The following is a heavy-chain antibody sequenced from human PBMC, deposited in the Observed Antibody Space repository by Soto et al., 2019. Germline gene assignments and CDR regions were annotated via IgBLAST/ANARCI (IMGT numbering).Heavy chain of an antibody. CDR2: ISESGDRS. CDR1: GFTFSSYA. D-gene: IGHD2-2*02. CDR3: GGRQRGRWKFRLFDP. Sequence: EVLLLESGGGLVQPGGSLRLSCAASGFTFSSYAMSWVRQAPGKGLEWVAAISESGDRSYYADSVKGRFTISRDNSKNPLDVEMKPTRAGETAGLYLGGRQRGRWKFRLFDPWGQGTLVTVSS. V-gene: IGHV3-23*01. J-gene: IGHJ5*02.